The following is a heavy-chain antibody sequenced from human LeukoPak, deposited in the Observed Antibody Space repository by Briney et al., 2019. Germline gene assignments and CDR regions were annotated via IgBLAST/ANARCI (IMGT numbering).Heavy chain of an antibody. V-gene: IGHV4-30-2*01. D-gene: IGHD2-2*01. CDR1: GGSISSGGYY. Sequence: PSETLSLTCTVSGGSISSGGYYWSWIRQPPGKGLEWIGYIYHSGSTYYNPSLKSRVTISVDRSKNQFSLKLSSVTAADTAVYYCAREDIVVVPAATPHPDAFDIWGQGTMVTVSS. CDR2: IYHSGST. CDR3: AREDIVVVPAATPHPDAFDI. J-gene: IGHJ3*02.